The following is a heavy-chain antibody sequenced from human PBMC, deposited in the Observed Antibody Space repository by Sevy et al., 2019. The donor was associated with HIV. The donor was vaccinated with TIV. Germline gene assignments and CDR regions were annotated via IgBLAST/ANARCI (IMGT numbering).Heavy chain of an antibody. CDR3: ARNGRFWSGYYDDAFDI. V-gene: IGHV3-23*01. CDR2: ISGSGTRT. CDR1: GFSFDSYG. D-gene: IGHD3-3*01. J-gene: IGHJ3*02. Sequence: GGSLRLSCAVSGFSFDSYGTTWVRQAPGKGLEWVSGISGSGTRTYYADSVKGRFIISRDNSKNTLYLQMNSLRAEDTAVYYCARNGRFWSGYYDDAFDIWGQGTMVTVSS.